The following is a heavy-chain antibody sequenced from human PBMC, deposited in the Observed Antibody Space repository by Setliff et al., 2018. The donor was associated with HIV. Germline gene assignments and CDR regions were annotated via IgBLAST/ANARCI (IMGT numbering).Heavy chain of an antibody. CDR2: IYNSGST. J-gene: IGHJ3*02. D-gene: IGHD3-22*01. CDR1: GGSISSGGFY. CDR3: ARLTYYYDTSGPAAAFDI. Sequence: SETLFLTCNVSGGSISSGGFYWNWIRQHPGKGLEWIGYIYNSGSTYYSPSLQSRLTISVDMSKNQLSLKLTSVTAADTAVYYCARLTYYYDTSGPAAAFDIWGQGTMVTVSS. V-gene: IGHV4-31*03.